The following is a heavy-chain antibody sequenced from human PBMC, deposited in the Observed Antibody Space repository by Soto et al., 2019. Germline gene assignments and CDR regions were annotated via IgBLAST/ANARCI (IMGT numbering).Heavy chain of an antibody. CDR3: ARGYPLNWLDP. V-gene: IGHV4-30-2*01. CDR2: IFHSGST. CDR1: GGFISSGGYS. Sequence: SETLSLTCAVSGGFISSGGYSWSWIRQPPGKGLEWIGYIFHSGSTYHNPSLKSRVTISVDRSKNQFSLNLSSVTAADTAVYYCARGYPLNWLDPWGQGTLVTVSS. J-gene: IGHJ5*02. D-gene: IGHD2-15*01.